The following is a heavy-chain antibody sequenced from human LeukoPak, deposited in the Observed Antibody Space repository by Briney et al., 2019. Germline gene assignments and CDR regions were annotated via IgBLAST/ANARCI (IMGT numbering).Heavy chain of an antibody. V-gene: IGHV3-48*03. CDR1: EFTFSSYE. D-gene: IGHD6-6*01. Sequence: GGSLRLSCAASEFTFSSYEMSWIRQAPGKGLEWVSYISSSGSTIYYADSVKGRFTISRDNAKNSLYLQMNSLRAEDTAVYYCARVGRLAARPIYYYYYMDVWGKGTTVTVSS. CDR3: ARVGRLAARPIYYYYYMDV. CDR2: ISSSGSTI. J-gene: IGHJ6*03.